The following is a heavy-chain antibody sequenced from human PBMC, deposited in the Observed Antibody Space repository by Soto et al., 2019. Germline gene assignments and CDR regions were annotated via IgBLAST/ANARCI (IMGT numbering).Heavy chain of an antibody. Sequence: ASVKVSCKASGYTFTSYGISWVRQAPGQGLEWMGWISAYNGNTNYAQKLQGRVTMTTDTSTSTAYMELRSLRSDDTAVYYCARDSTGWLGVLADYYYGMDVWAQRTTVTVSS. D-gene: IGHD3-9*01. J-gene: IGHJ6*02. CDR3: ARDSTGWLGVLADYYYGMDV. V-gene: IGHV1-18*01. CDR1: GYTFTSYG. CDR2: ISAYNGNT.